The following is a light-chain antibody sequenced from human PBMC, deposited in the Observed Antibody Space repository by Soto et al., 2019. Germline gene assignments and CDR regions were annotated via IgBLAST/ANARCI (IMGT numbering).Light chain of an antibody. CDR2: DAS. Sequence: DIPMNQSPSTLSAYVGDRVTIACRASQSISSWLAWYQQKPGKAPKLLIYDASSLESGVPSRFSGSGSATEFTLTISSLQPDDFATYYCQQYNNYWTFGQGTNVDVK. CDR3: QQYNNYWT. J-gene: IGKJ1*01. CDR1: QSISSW. V-gene: IGKV1-5*01.